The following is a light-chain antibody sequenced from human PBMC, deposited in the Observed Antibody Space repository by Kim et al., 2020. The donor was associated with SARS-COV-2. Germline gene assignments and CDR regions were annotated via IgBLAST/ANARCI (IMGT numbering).Light chain of an antibody. V-gene: IGLV3-1*01. J-gene: IGLJ1*01. Sequence: VSPGQPASITCSGDKLGDKYACWYQQKPGQSPVLVIYQDSKRPSGIPERFSGSNSGNTATLTISGTQAMDEADYYCQAWDSSTSVFGTGTKVTVL. CDR3: QAWDSSTSV. CDR1: KLGDKY. CDR2: QDS.